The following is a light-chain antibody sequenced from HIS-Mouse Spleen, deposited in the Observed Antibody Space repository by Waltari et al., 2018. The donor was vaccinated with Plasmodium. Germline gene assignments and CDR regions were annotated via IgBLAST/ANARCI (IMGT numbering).Light chain of an antibody. J-gene: IGKJ3*01. CDR1: QSVGSH. CDR2: GAS. V-gene: IGKV3-15*01. CDR3: QQYNNWSFT. Sequence: EIVMTQSPATLSVSPGERATLSCRASQSVGSHLAWYQQKPGQAPRLLIYGASTRATGIPARFSGSGSGTEFTLTISSLQSEDFAVYYCQQYNNWSFTFGPGTKVDIK.